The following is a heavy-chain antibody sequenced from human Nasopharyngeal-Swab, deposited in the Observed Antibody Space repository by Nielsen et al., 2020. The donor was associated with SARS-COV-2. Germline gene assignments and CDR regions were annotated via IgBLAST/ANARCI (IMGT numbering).Heavy chain of an antibody. D-gene: IGHD3-3*01. V-gene: IGHV5-10-1*01. CDR2: IDPSDSYT. CDR1: GYSFTSYW. Sequence: GESLKISCKGSGYSFTSYWISWVRQMPGKGLEWMGRIDPSDSYTNYSPSFQGHVTISADKSISTAYLQWSSLKASDTAMYYCARHPKPRYDFLSVNGFDPWGQGTRVTVSS. CDR3: ARHPKPRYDFLSVNGFDP. J-gene: IGHJ5*02.